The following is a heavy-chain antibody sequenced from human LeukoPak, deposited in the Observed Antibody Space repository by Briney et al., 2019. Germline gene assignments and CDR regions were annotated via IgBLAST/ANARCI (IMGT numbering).Heavy chain of an antibody. J-gene: IGHJ4*02. Sequence: ASVKVSCKASGYTFTGYYMHWVRQAPGQGLEWMGWINPNSGGTNYAQKFQGRVTMTRDTSISTAYMELSRLRSDDTAVYYCARDEGVVVPAAIEGSWGQGTLVTVSS. V-gene: IGHV1-2*02. CDR1: GYTFTGYY. D-gene: IGHD2-2*01. CDR2: INPNSGGT. CDR3: ARDEGVVVPAAIEGS.